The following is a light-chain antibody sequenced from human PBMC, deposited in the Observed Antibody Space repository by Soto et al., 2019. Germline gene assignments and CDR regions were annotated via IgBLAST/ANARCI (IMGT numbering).Light chain of an antibody. V-gene: IGKV4-1*01. CDR3: QHSDTPPHT. Sequence: DIVMTQSPDSLAVSLGERATINCKSSQSVLHSSNNKNYLTWYQQKPGQPPKLLIYWASTRASGVPDRFSGSGSGTDFTLTISSLQAEDVAVYYCQHSDTPPHTFGQGTKVEIK. CDR2: WAS. J-gene: IGKJ2*01. CDR1: QSVLHSSNNKNY.